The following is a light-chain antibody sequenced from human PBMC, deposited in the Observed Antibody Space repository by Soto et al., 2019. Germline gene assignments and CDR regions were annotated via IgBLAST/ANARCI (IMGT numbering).Light chain of an antibody. CDR3: SSFTSSNTVL. J-gene: IGLJ2*01. CDR2: NVS. CDR1: SRDVGGYNY. V-gene: IGLV2-14*01. Sequence: ALAQPASVSGSPGQSITISCTGTSRDVGGYNYVSWYQQHPGKAPKLIIYNVSNRPSGVSNRFSGSKSGNTASLTISGLQAEDEGHYYCSSFTSSNTVLFGGGTQLTVL.